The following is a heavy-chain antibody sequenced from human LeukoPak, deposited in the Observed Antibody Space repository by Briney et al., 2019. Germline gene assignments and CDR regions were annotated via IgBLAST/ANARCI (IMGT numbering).Heavy chain of an antibody. Sequence: GGSLRLSCAASGFTFSNAWMSWVRQAPGKGLEWVGRIKSKTDAGTTDYAAPVKGRFTISRDDSKNTPYLQMNSLKTEDTAVYYCTTLGGWDYYFDYWGQGTLVTVSS. CDR1: GFTFSNAW. CDR3: TTLGGWDYYFDY. J-gene: IGHJ4*02. D-gene: IGHD6-19*01. CDR2: IKSKTDAGTT. V-gene: IGHV3-15*01.